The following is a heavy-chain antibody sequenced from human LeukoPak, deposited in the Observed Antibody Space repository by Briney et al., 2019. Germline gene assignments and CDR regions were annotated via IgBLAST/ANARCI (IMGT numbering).Heavy chain of an antibody. D-gene: IGHD5/OR15-5a*01. CDR3: ARDPCHYYYMDV. Sequence: ASVTVSCMPSVYTFTSYGISWVRQAPGHGLEWMGWINPNSGGTKYAQKFQGRFTMTRDTSISTAYMDLSSLGSDDTAVYYCARDPCHYYYMDVWGKGATVTISS. V-gene: IGHV1-2*02. CDR1: VYTFTSYG. CDR2: INPNSGGT. J-gene: IGHJ6*03.